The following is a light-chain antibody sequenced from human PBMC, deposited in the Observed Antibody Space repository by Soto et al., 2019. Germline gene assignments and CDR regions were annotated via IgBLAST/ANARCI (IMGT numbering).Light chain of an antibody. CDR3: SSYTNKDTLL. J-gene: IGLJ3*02. CDR1: SSDVGGYDH. CDR2: DAT. V-gene: IGLV2-14*03. Sequence: QSALSQPASVSGSPGQSITISCTGTSSDVGGYDHVSWYQQHPGKAPKLIIYDATVRPSGISPRFSGSKSDNTASLAVSGLQPEDEADYYCSSYTNKDTLLFGGGTKVTVL.